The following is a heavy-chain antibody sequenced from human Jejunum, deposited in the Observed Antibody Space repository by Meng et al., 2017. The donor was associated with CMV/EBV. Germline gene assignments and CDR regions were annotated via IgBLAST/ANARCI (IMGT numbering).Heavy chain of an antibody. Sequence: QVQLVQSGAEVKRPGASVKVSCKTSGFTFTDYYMHWVRQAPGQGLEWMGRISAYNGNTNYAQNFQGRLTVTTDTSTNTAYMELTRLRSDDTAVYFCARGGYISSWYVAPDYWGQGTLVTVSS. CDR3: ARGGYISSWYVAPDY. J-gene: IGHJ4*02. CDR2: ISAYNGNT. V-gene: IGHV1-18*01. CDR1: GFTFTDYY. D-gene: IGHD6-13*01.